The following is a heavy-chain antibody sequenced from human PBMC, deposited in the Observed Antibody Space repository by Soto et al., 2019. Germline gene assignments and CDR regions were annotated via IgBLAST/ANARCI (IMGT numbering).Heavy chain of an antibody. CDR3: ARDRPMITFGGVIEPSEDYYGMDV. Sequence: GGSLRLSCAASGFTFSSYSMNWVRQAPGKGLEWVSSISSSSSYIYYADSVKGRFTISRDNAKNSLYLQMNSLRAEDTAVYYCARDRPMITFGGVIEPSEDYYGMDVRGQGTTVTVSS. J-gene: IGHJ6*02. CDR2: ISSSSSYI. V-gene: IGHV3-21*01. D-gene: IGHD3-16*02. CDR1: GFTFSSYS.